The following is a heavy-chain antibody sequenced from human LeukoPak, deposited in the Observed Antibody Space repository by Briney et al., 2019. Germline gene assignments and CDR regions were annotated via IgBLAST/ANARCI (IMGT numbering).Heavy chain of an antibody. J-gene: IGHJ4*02. Sequence: RGSLRLSCAASGFTFSNYGMSWVRQAPGKGLEWVSAISGSGGSTYYADSVKGRFTISRDNSKNTVYLQMNSLRAEDTAVYNCAKDRQQLANLDYWGQGTLVTVSS. CDR3: AKDRQQLANLDY. CDR2: ISGSGGST. V-gene: IGHV3-23*01. CDR1: GFTFSNYG. D-gene: IGHD6-13*01.